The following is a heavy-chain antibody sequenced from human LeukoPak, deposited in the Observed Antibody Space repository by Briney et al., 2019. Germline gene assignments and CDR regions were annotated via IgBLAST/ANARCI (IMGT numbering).Heavy chain of an antibody. D-gene: IGHD3-3*01. CDR1: GFTFSTYG. Sequence: QPGGSLRLSCAASGFTFSTYGMDWVRQAPGKGLEWVAYIRYDGSNKNYADSVKGRFTISRDNSKNTLYLQMSSLRAEDTAVYYCAKDIHTIDALDIWGQGTMVTVSS. J-gene: IGHJ3*02. CDR2: IRYDGSNK. CDR3: AKDIHTIDALDI. V-gene: IGHV3-30*02.